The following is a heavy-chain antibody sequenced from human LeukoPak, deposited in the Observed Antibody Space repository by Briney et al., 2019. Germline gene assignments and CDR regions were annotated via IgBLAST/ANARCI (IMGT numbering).Heavy chain of an antibody. V-gene: IGHV5-51*01. D-gene: IGHD2-8*01. J-gene: IGHJ4*02. Sequence: GESLKISCKGSGYSFTGYWIAWWRQMPGKGLEWMGIIYPGDSDTRYSPSFQGQVTISADKSINTAYLQWSSLKASDTAMYYCARHRDCTNGICYKIDYWGQGTLVTVSS. CDR1: GYSFTGYW. CDR3: ARHRDCTNGICYKIDY. CDR2: IYPGDSDT.